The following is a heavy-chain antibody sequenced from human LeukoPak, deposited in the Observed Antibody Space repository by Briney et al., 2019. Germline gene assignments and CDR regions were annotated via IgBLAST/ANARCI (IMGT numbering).Heavy chain of an antibody. CDR1: GDSVSSNSAA. J-gene: IGHJ2*01. V-gene: IGHV6-1*01. D-gene: IGHD4-17*01. Sequence: SQTLSLTCAISGDSVSSNSAAWNWIRQSPLRSLEWLGRTYYRSKWYNDYAVSVKSRITINPDTSKNQFSLQLNSVTPEDTAVYYCARDSPLTTVTTFPYWYFGLWGRGTLVTVSS. CDR2: TYYRSKWYN. CDR3: ARDSPLTTVTTFPYWYFGL.